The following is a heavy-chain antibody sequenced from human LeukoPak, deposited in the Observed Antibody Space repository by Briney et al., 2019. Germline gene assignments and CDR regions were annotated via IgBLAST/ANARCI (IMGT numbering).Heavy chain of an antibody. CDR1: GFTFSSYE. CDR2: ISSSGSTI. CDR3: ARHDYGVEDY. Sequence: PGGSLRLSCAASGFTFSSYEMNWVRQAPGKGLEWVSYISSSGSTIYYADSVRGRFTISRDNAKNSLYLQMNSLRAEDTAVYYCARHDYGVEDYWGQGTLVTVSS. D-gene: IGHD4-17*01. V-gene: IGHV3-48*03. J-gene: IGHJ4*02.